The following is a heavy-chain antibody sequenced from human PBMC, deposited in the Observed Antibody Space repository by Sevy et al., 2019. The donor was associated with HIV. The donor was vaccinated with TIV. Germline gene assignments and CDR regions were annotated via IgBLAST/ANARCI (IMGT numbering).Heavy chain of an antibody. V-gene: IGHV3-43*01. CDR1: GFTFDDYT. J-gene: IGHJ1*01. CDR3: AKDISASSAEYFQH. Sequence: GGSLRLSCAASGFTFDDYTMHWVRQAPGKGLEWVSLISWDGGSTYYADTVKGRFTISRANSKNSLYLQINSLRTEDTALYYCAKDISASSAEYFQHWGQGTLVTVSS. D-gene: IGHD2-2*01. CDR2: ISWDGGST.